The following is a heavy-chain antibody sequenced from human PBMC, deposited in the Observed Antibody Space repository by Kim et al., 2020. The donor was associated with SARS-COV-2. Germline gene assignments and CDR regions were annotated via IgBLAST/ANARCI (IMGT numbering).Heavy chain of an antibody. V-gene: IGHV3-21*01. CDR3: ARDPNYGDYPHAFDI. CDR1: GFTFSSYS. J-gene: IGHJ3*02. CDR2: ISSSSSYI. D-gene: IGHD4-17*01. Sequence: GGSLRLSCAASGFTFSSYSMNWVRQAPGKGLEWVSSISSSSSYIYYADSVKGRFTISRDNAKNSLYLQMNSLRAEDTAVYYCARDPNYGDYPHAFDIWGQGTMVTVSS.